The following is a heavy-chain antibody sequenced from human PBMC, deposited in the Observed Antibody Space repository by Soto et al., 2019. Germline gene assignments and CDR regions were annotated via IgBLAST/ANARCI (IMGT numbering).Heavy chain of an antibody. CDR3: ARDGVGATTFFGFLDY. CDR1: ASIFKGHG. V-gene: IGHV3-33*08. D-gene: IGHD1-26*01. CDR2: IRYDGSDK. J-gene: IGHJ4*02. Sequence: QVQLVESGGGVVQPGGSLRLSCAASASIFKGHGMHWVRQAPGKGLEWVAIIRYDGSDKHYGDSVKGRFTISRDNSKNMLYLEMNRLRDEDTAGYYCARDGVGATTFFGFLDYWGQGTLVTVSS.